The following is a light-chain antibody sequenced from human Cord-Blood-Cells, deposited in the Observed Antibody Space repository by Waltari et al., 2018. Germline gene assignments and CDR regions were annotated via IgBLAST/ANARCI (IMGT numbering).Light chain of an antibody. Sequence: DLVMTQSPDSLAVSLGQRATINCKSSRSVLYSSNNKNYLAWYQQKPGQPPKLLIYWASTRESGVPDRFSGSGSGTDFTLTISSLQAEDVAVYYCQQYYSTPRTFGQGTKLEIK. V-gene: IGKV4-1*01. J-gene: IGKJ2*01. CDR3: QQYYSTPRT. CDR2: WAS. CDR1: RSVLYSSNNKNY.